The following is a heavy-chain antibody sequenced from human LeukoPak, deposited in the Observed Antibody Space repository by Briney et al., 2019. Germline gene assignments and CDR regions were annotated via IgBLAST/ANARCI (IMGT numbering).Heavy chain of an antibody. V-gene: IGHV4-59*11. CDR3: AREVAAVGSDAFDI. J-gene: IGHJ3*02. D-gene: IGHD6-13*01. CDR2: IYYSGST. CDR1: GGSISSHY. Sequence: SETLSLTCTVSGGSISSHYWSWIRQPPGKGLEWIGYIYYSGSTNYNPSLKSRVTISVDTSKNQFSLKLSSVTAADTAVYYCAREVAAVGSDAFDIWGQGTMVTVSS.